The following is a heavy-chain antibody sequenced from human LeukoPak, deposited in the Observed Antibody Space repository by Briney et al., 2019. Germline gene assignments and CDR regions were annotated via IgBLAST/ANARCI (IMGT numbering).Heavy chain of an antibody. CDR1: GFTFSSYG. D-gene: IGHD6-19*01. J-gene: IGHJ6*02. CDR3: AKGVAGTPYYYHGMDV. CDR2: ISYDGSNK. Sequence: GGSLRLSCAASGFTFSSYGMHWVRQAPGKGLEWVAVISYDGSNKYYADSVKGRFTISRDNSKNTLYLQMNSLRAEDTAVCYCAKGVAGTPYYYHGMDVWGQGTTVTVSS. V-gene: IGHV3-30*18.